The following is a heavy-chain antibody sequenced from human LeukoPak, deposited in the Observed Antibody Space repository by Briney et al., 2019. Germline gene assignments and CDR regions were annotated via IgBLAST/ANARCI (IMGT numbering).Heavy chain of an antibody. V-gene: IGHV3-30-3*01. D-gene: IGHD4-23*01. Sequence: GRSLRLSCAASGFTFSSYAMHWVRQAPGKGLEWVAVISYDGSNKYYADSVKGRFTISRDNSKNTLYLQMNSLRAEDTAVYYCARDQEVVTQYYYYGMDVWGQGTTVTVSS. CDR1: GFTFSSYA. CDR2: ISYDGSNK. CDR3: ARDQEVVTQYYYYGMDV. J-gene: IGHJ6*02.